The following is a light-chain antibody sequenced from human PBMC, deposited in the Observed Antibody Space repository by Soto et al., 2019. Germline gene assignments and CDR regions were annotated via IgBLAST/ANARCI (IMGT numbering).Light chain of an antibody. J-gene: IGKJ1*01. V-gene: IGKV1-5*03. Sequence: TQSGSSLSASVGDRVTITCRASQDISSYLVWYQQKPGKAPKLLIYKASTLKSGVPSRFSGSGSGTEFTLTISSLQPDDFATYYCQHYNSYSEAFGQGTKVDIK. CDR3: QHYNSYSEA. CDR1: QDISSY. CDR2: KAS.